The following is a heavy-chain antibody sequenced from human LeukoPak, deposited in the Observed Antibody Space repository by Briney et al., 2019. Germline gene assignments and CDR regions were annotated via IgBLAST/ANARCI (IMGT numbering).Heavy chain of an antibody. J-gene: IGHJ4*02. CDR2: ISKDESNK. V-gene: IGHV3-30*18. CDR1: GFSFSTFG. CDR3: AKDNPVLEY. Sequence: PGGSLRLSCATSGFSFSTFGMHWVRQTPGKGLEWVSHISKDESNKYYADSVQGRFTLSRDTSKNTLFLQMNSLRVEDTAIYYCAKDNPVLEYWGQGTLVTVSS.